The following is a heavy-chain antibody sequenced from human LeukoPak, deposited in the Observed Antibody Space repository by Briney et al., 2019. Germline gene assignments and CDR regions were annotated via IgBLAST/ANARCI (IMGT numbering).Heavy chain of an antibody. CDR1: GFTFSSYG. CDR2: IRYDGSNK. CDR3: ANVGTVAPLPSYFDY. J-gene: IGHJ4*02. D-gene: IGHD6-19*01. Sequence: PGGSLRLSCAASGFTFSSYGMHWVRQAPGKGLEWVAFIRYDGSNKYYADSVKGRFTISRDNSKNTLYLQMNSLRAENTAVYYCANVGTVAPLPSYFDYRGQGTLVTVSS. V-gene: IGHV3-30*02.